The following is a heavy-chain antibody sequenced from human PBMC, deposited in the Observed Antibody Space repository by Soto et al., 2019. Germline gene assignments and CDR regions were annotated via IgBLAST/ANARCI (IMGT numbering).Heavy chain of an antibody. D-gene: IGHD6-6*01. CDR1: GGSISSSSYY. Sequence: SETLSLTCTVSGGSISSSSYYWGWIRQPPGKGLEWIGSIYYSGSTYYNPSLKSRVTISVDTSKNQFSLKLSSVTAADTAVYYCARLTFGYSSSSDYWGQGTLVTVSS. CDR2: IYYSGST. CDR3: ARLTFGYSSSSDY. V-gene: IGHV4-39*01. J-gene: IGHJ4*02.